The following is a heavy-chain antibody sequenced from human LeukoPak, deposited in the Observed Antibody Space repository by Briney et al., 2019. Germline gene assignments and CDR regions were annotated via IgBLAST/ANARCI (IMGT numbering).Heavy chain of an antibody. CDR2: INHSGST. CDR3: ARENTPSDDYGDYFSYYYGMDV. CDR1: GGSFSGYY. Sequence: SETLSLTCAVYGGSFSGYYWSWIRQPPGKGLEWIGEINHSGSTNYNPSLKSRVTISVDTSKNQFSLKLSSVTAADTAVYYCARENTPSDDYGDYFSYYYGMDVWGQGTTVTVSS. J-gene: IGHJ6*02. V-gene: IGHV4-34*01. D-gene: IGHD4-17*01.